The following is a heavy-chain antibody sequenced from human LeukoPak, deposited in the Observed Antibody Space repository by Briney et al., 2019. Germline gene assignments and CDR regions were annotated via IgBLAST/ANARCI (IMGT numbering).Heavy chain of an antibody. CDR2: IYYSGST. V-gene: IGHV4-31*03. CDR3: ARGLKGYCSSTSCYPSRFDP. J-gene: IGHJ5*02. CDR1: GASISSGGYY. Sequence: PSETLSLTCTVSGASISSGGYYWSWIRQHPGKGLEWIGYIYYSGSTYYNPSLKSRVTISVDTSKNQFSLKLSSVTAADTAVYYCARGLKGYCSSTSCYPSRFDPWGQGTLVTVSS. D-gene: IGHD2-2*01.